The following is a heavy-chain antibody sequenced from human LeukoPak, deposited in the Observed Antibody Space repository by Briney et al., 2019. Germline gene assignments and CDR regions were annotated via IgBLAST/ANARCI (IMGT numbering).Heavy chain of an antibody. CDR1: GGSISSYY. J-gene: IGHJ6*02. V-gene: IGHV4-4*07. CDR2: IYTSGST. Sequence: SETLSLTCTVSGGSISSYYWSWIRQPAGKGLEWIGRIYTSGSTNYNPSLKSRVTMSVDTSKNQFSLKLSSVTAADTAVYYCARVTVTTKPHYYYYGMDVWGQGTTVTVSS. CDR3: ARVTVTTKPHYYYYGMDV. D-gene: IGHD4-17*01.